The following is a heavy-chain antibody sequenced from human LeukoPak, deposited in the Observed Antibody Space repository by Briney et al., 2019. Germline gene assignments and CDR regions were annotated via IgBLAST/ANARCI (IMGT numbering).Heavy chain of an antibody. CDR2: IDTSGNT. J-gene: IGHJ2*01. Sequence: SETLSLTCTVSGGSISSYYWSRIRQPAGKGLEWIGRIDTSGNTNYEPSLKSRVTMSVDTSKNQFSLKLNSVTAADTAVYYCARVSSSWYQDWYFDLWGRGTLVTVSS. V-gene: IGHV4-4*07. CDR1: GGSISSYY. CDR3: ARVSSSWYQDWYFDL. D-gene: IGHD6-13*01.